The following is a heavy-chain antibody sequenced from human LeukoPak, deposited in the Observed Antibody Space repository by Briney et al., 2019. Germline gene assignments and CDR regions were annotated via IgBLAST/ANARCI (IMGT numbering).Heavy chain of an antibody. D-gene: IGHD2-21*02. V-gene: IGHV1-69*06. CDR3: VAVVVTDYYYYYMDV. Sequence: GASVKVSCKASGGTFSSYAISWVRQAPGQGLEWMGGIIPIFGTANYAQKFQGRVTITADKSTSTAYMELSSLRSEDTAVYYCVAVVVTDYYYYYMDVWGKGTTVTVSS. CDR1: GGTFSSYA. J-gene: IGHJ6*03. CDR2: IIPIFGTA.